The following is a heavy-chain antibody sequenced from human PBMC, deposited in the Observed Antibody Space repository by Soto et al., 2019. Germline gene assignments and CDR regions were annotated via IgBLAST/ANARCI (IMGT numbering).Heavy chain of an antibody. D-gene: IGHD7-27*01. CDR3: ARDSGNSGVTEYFQH. J-gene: IGHJ1*01. Sequence: QVQLVQSGAEVKKPGSSVKVSCKASGGTFSSYTISWVRQAPGQGLEWMGRIIPILGIANYAQKFQGRVTIXXDXAXXTAYMELSSLRSEDTAVYYCARDSGNSGVTEYFQHWGQGTLVTVSS. V-gene: IGHV1-69*08. CDR2: IIPILGIA. CDR1: GGTFSSYT.